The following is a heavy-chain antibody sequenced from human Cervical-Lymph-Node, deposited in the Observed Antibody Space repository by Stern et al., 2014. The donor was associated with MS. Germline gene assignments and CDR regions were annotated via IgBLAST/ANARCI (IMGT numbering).Heavy chain of an antibody. CDR2: IIPMVRIA. Sequence: VQLLESGAEVKKPGSSVKVSCKASGGTFSSFTIGWVRQAPGQGLEWMGGIIPMVRIAKYAEKFQGRVAMTADESTSTAYMDLSTLRSEDTAVYYCARATSDYIWGSYRYLDYWGQGTQVTVSS. D-gene: IGHD3-16*02. J-gene: IGHJ4*02. CDR3: ARATSDYIWGSYRYLDY. CDR1: GGTFSSFT. V-gene: IGHV1-69*01.